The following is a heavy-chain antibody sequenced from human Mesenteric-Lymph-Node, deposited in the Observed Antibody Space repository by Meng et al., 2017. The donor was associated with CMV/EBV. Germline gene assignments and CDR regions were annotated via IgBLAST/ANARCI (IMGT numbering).Heavy chain of an antibody. CDR1: TFTGYY. CDR3: ARGWGCSGGSCYGGDFDY. Sequence: TFTGYYMHWVRQAPGQGLEWMGWINPNSGGTNYAQKFQGRVTMTRDTSISTAYMELSRLRSDDTAVYYCARGWGCSGGSCYGGDFDYWGQGTLVTVSS. V-gene: IGHV1-2*02. D-gene: IGHD2-15*01. CDR2: INPNSGGT. J-gene: IGHJ4*02.